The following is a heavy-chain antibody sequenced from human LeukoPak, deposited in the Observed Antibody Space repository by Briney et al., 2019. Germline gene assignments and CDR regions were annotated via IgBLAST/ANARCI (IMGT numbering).Heavy chain of an antibody. CDR3: AKGVHSSGWWGTPPRDYLGY. J-gene: IGHJ4*02. CDR1: GFTFSTFG. Sequence: GGSLRLSCAVSGFTFSTFGMHWVRQAPGKGLEWVANIWYDGINKYYADSVKGRFTISRDNSKNTLYLRMNSLTAEDTAVYYCAKGVHSSGWWGTPPRDYLGYWGQGTLVTVSS. D-gene: IGHD6-19*01. V-gene: IGHV3-33*06. CDR2: IWYDGINK.